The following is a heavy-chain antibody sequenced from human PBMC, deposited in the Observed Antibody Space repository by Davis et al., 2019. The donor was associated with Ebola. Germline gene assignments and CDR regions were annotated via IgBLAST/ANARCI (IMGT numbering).Heavy chain of an antibody. CDR3: ARTRVGGWGHYYYYGMDV. J-gene: IGHJ6*02. CDR2: INHSGST. Sequence: MPSETLSLTCAVYGGSFSGYYWSWIRQPPGKGLEWIGEINHSGSTDYNPSLKSRVTISVDTSKNQFSLKLSSVTAADTAVYYCARTRVGGWGHYYYYGMDVWGQGTTVTVSS. CDR1: GGSFSGYY. D-gene: IGHD3-16*01. V-gene: IGHV4-34*01.